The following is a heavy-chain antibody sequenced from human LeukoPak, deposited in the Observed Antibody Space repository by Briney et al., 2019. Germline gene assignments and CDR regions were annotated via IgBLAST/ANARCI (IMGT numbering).Heavy chain of an antibody. V-gene: IGHV3-11*04. Sequence: PGGSLRLSCAASGFTFSDYYTSWIRQAPGKGLEWVSYISSSGSTIYYADSVKGRFTISRDNAKNSLYLQMNSLRAEDTAVYYCARDSGNYDLYYYYYMDVWGKGTTVTVSS. CDR2: ISSSGSTI. D-gene: IGHD4-11*01. CDR1: GFTFSDYY. J-gene: IGHJ6*03. CDR3: ARDSGNYDLYYYYYMDV.